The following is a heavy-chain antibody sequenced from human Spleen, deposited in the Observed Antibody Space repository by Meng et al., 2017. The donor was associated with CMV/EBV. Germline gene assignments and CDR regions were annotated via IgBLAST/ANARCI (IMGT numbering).Heavy chain of an antibody. V-gene: IGHV4-39*02. CDR1: GGSISSSSYY. CDR3: AREGRPGYSYGYDY. J-gene: IGHJ4*02. CDR2: IYYSGST. Sequence: SETLSLTCSVSGGSISSSSYYWGWIRQPPGKGLECIGNIYYSGSTYYNPSLKSRVTISVDTSKNQFSLKLSSVTAADTAVYYCAREGRPGYSYGYDYWGQGTLVTVSS. D-gene: IGHD5-18*01.